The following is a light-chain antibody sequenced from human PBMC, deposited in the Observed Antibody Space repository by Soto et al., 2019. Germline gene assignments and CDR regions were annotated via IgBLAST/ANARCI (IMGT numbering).Light chain of an antibody. V-gene: IGKV2D-29*01. CDR3: MQSIQLPRT. CDR2: EVS. J-gene: IGKJ1*01. Sequence: DIVMTQTPLSLSVTPGQAASISCKSSQSLLNGDGKTFLSWFLQKPGQPPQLLIYEVSMRVSGVXDXXGGSGSGTDFTLKISRLEAEDAGIYYCMQSIQLPRTFGQGTKVEVK. CDR1: QSLLNGDGKTF.